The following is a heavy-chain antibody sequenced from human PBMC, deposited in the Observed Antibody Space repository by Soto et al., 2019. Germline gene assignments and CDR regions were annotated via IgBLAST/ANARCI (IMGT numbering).Heavy chain of an antibody. V-gene: IGHV1-24*01. Sequence: ASVKVSCKVSGYTLTELSMHWVRQAPGKGLEWMGGFDPEDGETIYAQKFQGRVTMTEDTSTDTAYMELSSLRSEDTAVYYCATDQLRRGVWSGTRGGFDYWAREPWSPSPQ. CDR3: ATDQLRRGVWSGTRGGFDY. CDR1: GYTLTELS. J-gene: IGHJ4*02. D-gene: IGHD3-3*01. CDR2: FDPEDGET.